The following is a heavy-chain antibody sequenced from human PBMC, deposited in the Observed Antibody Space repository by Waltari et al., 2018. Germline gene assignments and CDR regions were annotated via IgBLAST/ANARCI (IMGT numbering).Heavy chain of an antibody. D-gene: IGHD3-9*01. V-gene: IGHV3-23*01. CDR1: GFTFSRYA. CDR2: INFDNYST. J-gene: IGHJ4*02. CDR3: AKGDWLDF. Sequence: EVQLLESGGGLVQPGRSLRLSCVASGFTFSRYAMTWVRLAPGRGLEWVAVINFDNYSTQYATSVKGRFTISRDNSKNTLYLQMNSLKGEDTALYYCAKGDWLDFWGQGTLVTVSS.